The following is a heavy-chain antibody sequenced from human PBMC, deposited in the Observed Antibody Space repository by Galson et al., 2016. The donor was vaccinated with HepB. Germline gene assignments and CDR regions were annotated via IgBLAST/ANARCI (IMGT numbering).Heavy chain of an antibody. J-gene: IGHJ3*02. CDR3: AKDRLSGHGDYSWGIFDI. V-gene: IGHV3-23*01. Sequence: SLRLSCAASGFTFSSCPMSWVRQAPGKGLEWVSSISASGGSKTYADSVRGRFIISRDNSNNKLFLQMNSLTTEDTAIYFCAKDRLSGHGDYSWGIFDIWGRGTEVTVSS. D-gene: IGHD4-17*01. CDR1: GFTFSSCP. CDR2: ISASGGSK.